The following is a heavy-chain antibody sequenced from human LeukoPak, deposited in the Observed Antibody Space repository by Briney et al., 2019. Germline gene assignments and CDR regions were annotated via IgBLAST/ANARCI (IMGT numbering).Heavy chain of an antibody. D-gene: IGHD3-10*01. CDR2: ISSSSSYI. J-gene: IGHJ4*02. V-gene: IGHV3-21*01. CDR1: GFTFSSYS. Sequence: PGGSLRLSCAASGFTFSSYSMNWVRQAPGKGLEWVSSISSSSSYIYYADSVKGRFTISRDNAKNSLYLQMNSLRAEDTAVYYCARDGIGTYYGSGSYDYWGQGTLVTVSS. CDR3: ARDGIGTYYGSGSYDY.